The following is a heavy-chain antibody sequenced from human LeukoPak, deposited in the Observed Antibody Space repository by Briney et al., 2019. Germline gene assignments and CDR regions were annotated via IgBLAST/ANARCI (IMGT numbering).Heavy chain of an antibody. CDR1: GGSISSYF. CDR2: IYTSGST. V-gene: IGHV4-4*07. Sequence: SETLSLTCTVSGGSISSYFWSWSRQPAGKGLEWIGRIYTSGSTNYYPSLKSRVTMSVDTSKNQFSLKLSSVTAADTAVYYCARGVGATSAHFYYYYMDVWGKGATVTVSS. CDR3: ARGVGATSAHFYYYYMDV. J-gene: IGHJ6*03. D-gene: IGHD1-26*01.